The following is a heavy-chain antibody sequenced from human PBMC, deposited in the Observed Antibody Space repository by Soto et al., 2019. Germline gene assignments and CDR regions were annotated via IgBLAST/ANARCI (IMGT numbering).Heavy chain of an antibody. J-gene: IGHJ5*02. CDR1: VGTFSTYA. V-gene: IGHV1-69*06. Sequence: QEQLVQSGAEVKKPGSSVKVSCQVSVGTFSTYAISWVRQAPGKGLEWMGGIIPIFNTAKYAQKFQGRVTITAYTSTSTAHMELSSLRSEDTAVYYCARQMVNSGLYYGNLFDPGGQGTLVTVSS. CDR2: IIPIFNTA. CDR3: ARQMVNSGLYYGNLFDP. D-gene: IGHD6-19*01.